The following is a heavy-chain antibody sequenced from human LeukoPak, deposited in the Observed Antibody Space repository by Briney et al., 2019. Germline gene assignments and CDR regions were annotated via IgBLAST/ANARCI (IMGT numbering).Heavy chain of an antibody. CDR1: GGTFSSYA. Sequence: ASVKVSCKASGGTFSSYAISWVRQAPGQGLEWMGGVIPIFGTANYAQKFQGRVTITADESTSTAYMELSRQRSDDTAVYYCARAAILAYCGGDCYSDYWGQGTLVTVSS. V-gene: IGHV1-69*13. CDR2: VIPIFGTA. CDR3: ARAAILAYCGGDCYSDY. J-gene: IGHJ4*02. D-gene: IGHD2-21*02.